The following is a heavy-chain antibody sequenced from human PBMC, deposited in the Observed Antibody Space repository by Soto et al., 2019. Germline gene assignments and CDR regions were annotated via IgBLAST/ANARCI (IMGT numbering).Heavy chain of an antibody. J-gene: IGHJ4*02. D-gene: IGHD3-22*01. Sequence: PSETLSLTCTVSGGSFSPNYWSWIRQPPGKGLEWIGYIYYSGSTNYNPSLKSRVTISVDTSKNQFSLKLSSVTAADTAVYYCARGPGTRVVITTNAYYFDYWGQGTLVTVSS. CDR2: IYYSGST. CDR1: GGSFSPNY. V-gene: IGHV4-59*01. CDR3: ARGPGTRVVITTNAYYFDY.